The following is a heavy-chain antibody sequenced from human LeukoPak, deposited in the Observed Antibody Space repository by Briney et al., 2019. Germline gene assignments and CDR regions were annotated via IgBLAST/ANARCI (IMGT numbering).Heavy chain of an antibody. Sequence: GGSLRLSCAASGFTFSDYYMSWIRQAPGTGLEWVSYINRDTTETKYADSVKGRFTISRDNAKNSLYLQMKSLRAEDTAVYYCARGHYGLDVWGQGTTVTVSS. CDR1: GFTFSDYY. CDR3: ARGHYGLDV. CDR2: INRDTTET. J-gene: IGHJ6*02. V-gene: IGHV3-11*05.